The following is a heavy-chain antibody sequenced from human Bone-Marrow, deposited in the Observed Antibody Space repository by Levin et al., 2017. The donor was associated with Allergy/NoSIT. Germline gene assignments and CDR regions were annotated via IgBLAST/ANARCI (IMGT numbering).Heavy chain of an antibody. V-gene: IGHV4-59*08. J-gene: IGHJ3*02. CDR1: GGSITSYY. CDR2: ISHSGNT. D-gene: IGHD2-2*03. CDR3: ARHWIHDGFHI. Sequence: PSETLSLTCSVSGGSITSYYWSWIRQSPGKGLEWIGYISHSGNTKYNPSLKSRVTMSLDTPKKQFSLQVTSVTVEDTAVYFCARHWIHDGFHIWGQGTVVTVSA.